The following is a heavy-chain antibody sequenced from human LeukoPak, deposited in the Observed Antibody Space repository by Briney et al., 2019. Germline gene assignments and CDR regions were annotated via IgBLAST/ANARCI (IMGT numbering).Heavy chain of an antibody. CDR3: ARTVQELLWFGEVYYFDY. J-gene: IGHJ4*02. CDR1: GGSFSGYY. Sequence: SETLSLTCAVYGGSFSGYYWGWIRQPPGKGLEWIGSIYYSGSTYYNPSLKSRVTISVDTSKNQFSLKLSSVTAADTAVYYCARTVQELLWFGEVYYFDYWGQGTLVTVSS. CDR2: IYYSGST. V-gene: IGHV4-39*01. D-gene: IGHD3-10*01.